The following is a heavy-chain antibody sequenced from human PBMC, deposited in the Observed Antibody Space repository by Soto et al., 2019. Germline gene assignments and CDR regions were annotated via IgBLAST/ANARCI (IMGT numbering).Heavy chain of an antibody. J-gene: IGHJ6*02. CDR1: GGSFSGYY. Sequence: PSETLSLTCAVYGGSFSGYYWSWIRQPPGKGLEWVSSIPGTGGSTYYADSVKGRFTISRDNAKNTLYLQMNSLRVEDTAVYYCAREEQWVRGEDHYYGMDVWGQGTTVTVSS. CDR2: IPGTGGST. CDR3: AREEQWVRGEDHYYGMDV. V-gene: IGHV3-23*01. D-gene: IGHD3-10*01.